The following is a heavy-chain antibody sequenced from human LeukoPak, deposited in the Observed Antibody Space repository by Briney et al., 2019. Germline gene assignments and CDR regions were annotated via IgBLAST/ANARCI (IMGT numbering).Heavy chain of an antibody. CDR1: GYTFTSYG. Sequence: ASVKVSCKASGYTFTSYGISWVRQAPGQGLEWMGWISAYSLNTNYAQNFQGRVTMTTDTSTSTAYMELSRLRSDDTAVYYCARLILGYCSSTSCPNFDYWGQGTLVTVSS. CDR3: ARLILGYCSSTSCPNFDY. D-gene: IGHD2-2*01. J-gene: IGHJ4*02. V-gene: IGHV1-18*01. CDR2: ISAYSLNT.